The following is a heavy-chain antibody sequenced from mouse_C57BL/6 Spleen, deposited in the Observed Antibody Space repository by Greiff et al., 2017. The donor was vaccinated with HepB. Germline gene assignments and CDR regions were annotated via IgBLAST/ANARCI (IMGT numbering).Heavy chain of an antibody. Sequence: EVQLQESGAELVRPGASVKLSCTASGFNIKDYYMHWVKQRPEQGLAWIGRNYPEDGDTEYAPKFQGKATMTADTSSNTAYLQLSSLTSEDTAVYYRTTDPLYYSKNYWGQGTTLTVSS. V-gene: IGHV14-1*01. CDR1: GFNIKDYY. J-gene: IGHJ2*01. D-gene: IGHD2-5*01. CDR3: TTDPLYYSKNY. CDR2: NYPEDGDT.